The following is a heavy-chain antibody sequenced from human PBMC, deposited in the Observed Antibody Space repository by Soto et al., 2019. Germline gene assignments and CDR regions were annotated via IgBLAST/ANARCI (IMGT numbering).Heavy chain of an antibody. CDR3: ARDKTRAAAGSEEYYYYGMDV. D-gene: IGHD6-13*01. CDR1: GGTFSSYA. Sequence: ASVKVSCKASGGTFSSYAISWVRQAPGQGLEWMGGIIPIFGTANYAQKFQGRVTITADESTSTAYMELSSLRSEDTAVYYCARDKTRAAAGSEEYYYYGMDVWGQGTTVTVSS. V-gene: IGHV1-69*13. CDR2: IIPIFGTA. J-gene: IGHJ6*02.